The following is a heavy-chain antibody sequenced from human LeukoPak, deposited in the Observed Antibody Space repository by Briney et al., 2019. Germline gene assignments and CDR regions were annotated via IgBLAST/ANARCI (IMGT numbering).Heavy chain of an antibody. CDR2: IYTSGST. CDR3: ARHSNRGTANWFDP. V-gene: IGHV4-4*09. D-gene: IGHD2/OR15-2a*01. CDR1: GGSISSYY. Sequence: SETLSLTCTVSGGSISSYYWSWIRQPPGKGPEWIGYIYTSGSTNYNPSLKSRVTISVDTSKNQFSLKLSSVTAADTAVYYCARHSNRGTANWFDPWGQGTLVTVSS. J-gene: IGHJ5*02.